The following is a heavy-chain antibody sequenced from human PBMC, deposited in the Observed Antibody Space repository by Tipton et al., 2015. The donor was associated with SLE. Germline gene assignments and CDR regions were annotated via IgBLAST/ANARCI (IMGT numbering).Heavy chain of an antibody. J-gene: IGHJ5*02. Sequence: LRLSCAASGFTFSSYSMNWVRQPPGKGLEWIGSIYYSGSTYYNPSLKSRVTISVDTSKNQFSLKLSSVTAADTAVYYCARDSLYDFWSGPNWFDPWGQGTLVTVSS. V-gene: IGHV4-39*07. CDR2: IYYSGST. CDR1: GFTFSSYS. CDR3: ARDSLYDFWSGPNWFDP. D-gene: IGHD3-3*01.